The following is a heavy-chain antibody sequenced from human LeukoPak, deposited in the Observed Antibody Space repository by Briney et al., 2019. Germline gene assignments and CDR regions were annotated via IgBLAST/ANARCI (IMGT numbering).Heavy chain of an antibody. V-gene: IGHV1-18*01. CDR2: ISAYNDNT. J-gene: IGHJ3*02. Sequence: GASVKVSCKASGYTFTSYGISWVRQAPGQGLEWMGWISAYNDNTNYAQKLQGRVTMTTDTSTSTAYMELRSLRSDDTAVYYCARETYCSSTSCSRGAFDIWGQGTMVTVSS. D-gene: IGHD2-2*01. CDR1: GYTFTSYG. CDR3: ARETYCSSTSCSRGAFDI.